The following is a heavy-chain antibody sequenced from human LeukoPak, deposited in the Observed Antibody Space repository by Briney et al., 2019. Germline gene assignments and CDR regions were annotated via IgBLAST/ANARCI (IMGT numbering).Heavy chain of an antibody. CDR3: ARHGTAAGNYYYYYYGMDV. J-gene: IGHJ6*02. V-gene: IGHV4-30-4*01. D-gene: IGHD6-13*01. CDR2: IYYSGST. CDR1: GGSISSGDYY. Sequence: SQTLSLTCTVSGGSISSGDYYWSWIRQPPGKGLEWIGYIYYSGSTYYNPSLKSRVTISVDTSKNQFSLKLSSVTAADTAVYYCARHGTAAGNYYYYYYGMDVWGQGTTVTVSS.